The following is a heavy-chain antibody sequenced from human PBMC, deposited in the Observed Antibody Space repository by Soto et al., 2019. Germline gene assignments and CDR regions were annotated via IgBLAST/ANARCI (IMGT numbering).Heavy chain of an antibody. CDR2: IYSGGAT. V-gene: IGHV3-66*01. CDR3: AAAESSSYGPFGY. J-gene: IGHJ4*02. CDR1: GFLVSSNY. D-gene: IGHD6-6*01. Sequence: EVELVESGGDLVQPGGSLRLSCAASGFLVSSNYMSWVRQAPGKGLEWVSVIYSGGATHYADSVKGRFTISRDNSRNTLYLQMSSLRAEDTAVYYCAAAESSSYGPFGYWGQGTLVTVSS.